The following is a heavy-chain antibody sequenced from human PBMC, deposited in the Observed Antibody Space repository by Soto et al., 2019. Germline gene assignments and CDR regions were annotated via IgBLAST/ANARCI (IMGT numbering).Heavy chain of an antibody. CDR1: GGSMNDVTHY. J-gene: IGHJ6*02. CDR2: TYYTGST. D-gene: IGHD5-18*01. CDR3: ASARYFGVDV. V-gene: IGHV4-39*01. Sequence: TLSLTCSVSGGSMNDVTHYWAWIRQPPGKGLEWIATTYYTGSTHYNSSLKSRATISVDTSQNQFSLELTSVTAADTAVYHCASARYFGVDVWGHGTPVTVSS.